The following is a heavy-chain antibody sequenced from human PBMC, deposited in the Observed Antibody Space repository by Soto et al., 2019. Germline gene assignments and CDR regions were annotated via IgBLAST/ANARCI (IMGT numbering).Heavy chain of an antibody. J-gene: IGHJ3*02. V-gene: IGHV3-21*04. CDR2: ISSSSSYI. CDR1: GFTFSSYS. D-gene: IGHD6-19*01. Sequence: GGSLRLSCAASGFTFSSYSMNWVRQAPGKGLEWVSSISSSSSYIYYADSVKGRFTISRDNAKNSLYLQMNSLRAEDTAVYYCAKDRYSGGRDASDICGQGTLVTVSS. CDR3: AKDRYSGGRDASDI.